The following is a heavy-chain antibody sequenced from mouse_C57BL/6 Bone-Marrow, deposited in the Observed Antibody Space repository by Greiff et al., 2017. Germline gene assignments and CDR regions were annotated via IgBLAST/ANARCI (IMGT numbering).Heavy chain of an antibody. CDR3: TRDVYFFFDY. D-gene: IGHD2-1*01. CDR2: ISSGGDYI. CDR1: GFTFSSYA. J-gene: IGHJ2*01. Sequence: EVKVVESGEGLVKPGGSLKLSCAASGFTFSSYAMSWVRQTPEKRLEWVAYISSGGDYIYYADTVKGRFTISRDNARNTLYLQMSSLKSEDTAMYYCTRDVYFFFDYWGQGTTLTVSS. V-gene: IGHV5-9-1*02.